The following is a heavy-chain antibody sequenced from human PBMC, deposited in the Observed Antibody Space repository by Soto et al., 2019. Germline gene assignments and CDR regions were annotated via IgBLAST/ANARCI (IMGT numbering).Heavy chain of an antibody. V-gene: IGHV3-23*01. CDR1: GFTFSSYA. Sequence: GGSLRLSCAASGFTFSSYAMSWVRQAPGKGLGWVSAISGSGGSTYYADSVKGRFTISRDNSKNTLYLQMNSLRAEDTAVYYCAKTYYDFWSGYYPGRWGQGTLVTVSS. J-gene: IGHJ4*02. CDR2: ISGSGGST. CDR3: AKTYYDFWSGYYPGR. D-gene: IGHD3-3*01.